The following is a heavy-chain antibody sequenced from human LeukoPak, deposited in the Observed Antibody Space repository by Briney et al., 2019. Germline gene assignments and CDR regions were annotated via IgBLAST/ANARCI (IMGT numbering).Heavy chain of an antibody. V-gene: IGHV3-7*03. J-gene: IGHJ6*02. CDR3: ARDPYSSTWSYGMDV. Sequence: GGSLRLSCAASGFTFSSYWMNWVRQAPGKGLEWVASIKQDGSEEMYVDSVKGRFTISRDNAKNTLFLQMNTMRAEDTAVYYCARDPYSSTWSYGMDVWGQGTTVTVSS. CDR2: IKQDGSEE. D-gene: IGHD6-6*01. CDR1: GFTFSSYW.